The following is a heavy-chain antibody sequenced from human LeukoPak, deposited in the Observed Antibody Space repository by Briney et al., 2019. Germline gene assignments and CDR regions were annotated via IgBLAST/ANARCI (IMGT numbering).Heavy chain of an antibody. D-gene: IGHD3-10*01. CDR2: VYPGDSDI. CDR3: ARLLRYRAYGFDY. V-gene: IGHV5-51*01. Sequence: GESLKISCKGSGHSFTNNWIDWVRQIPGKGLEWMGIVYPGDSDIRYSPSFQGPVTISADKSSSTAYLQWNSLKASDTAMYYCARLLRYRAYGFDYWGQGTLVTVSS. J-gene: IGHJ4*02. CDR1: GHSFTNNW.